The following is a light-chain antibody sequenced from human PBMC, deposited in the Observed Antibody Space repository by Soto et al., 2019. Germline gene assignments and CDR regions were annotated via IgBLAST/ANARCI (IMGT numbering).Light chain of an antibody. CDR3: QQRSNWPPT. V-gene: IGKV3D-20*02. CDR2: GAS. CDR1: QSVTNNY. Sequence: EGVLTQSPGTLSLSPGERATLSCRASQSVTNNYLAWYQQKPGQAPRLLIYGASSRATGIPDRFSGSGSGTDFTLTISRLEPEDFAVYYCQQRSNWPPTFGQGTRLEIK. J-gene: IGKJ5*01.